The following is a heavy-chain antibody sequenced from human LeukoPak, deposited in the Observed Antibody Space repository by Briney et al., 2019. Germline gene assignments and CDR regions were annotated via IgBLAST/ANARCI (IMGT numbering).Heavy chain of an antibody. CDR2: INAGNGYT. V-gene: IGHV1-3*03. CDR3: ARVVKYSSGPLTDLLPYYFDY. D-gene: IGHD6-19*01. CDR1: GYTFTSYA. J-gene: IGHJ4*02. Sequence: ASVKVSCKASGYTFTSYAMHWVRQAPGQRLEWMGWINAGNGYTKYSQEFQGRVTITRDTSASTAYMELSSLRSEDVAVYYCARVVKYSSGPLTDLLPYYFDYWGQGTLVTVSS.